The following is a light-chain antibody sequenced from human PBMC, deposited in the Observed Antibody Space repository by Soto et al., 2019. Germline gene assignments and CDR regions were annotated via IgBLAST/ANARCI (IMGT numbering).Light chain of an antibody. J-gene: IGKJ2*01. CDR2: KAS. CDR1: QSISSW. Sequence: DIQMTQSPSTLSASVGDRVTITCRASQSISSWLAWYQQKPGKAPKLLIYKASSLESGVPSRFSGSGSGKEFTLTISSLHPDDFAPYYCQQYNIYSNTLGQGPSWRSN. V-gene: IGKV1-5*03. CDR3: QQYNIYSNT.